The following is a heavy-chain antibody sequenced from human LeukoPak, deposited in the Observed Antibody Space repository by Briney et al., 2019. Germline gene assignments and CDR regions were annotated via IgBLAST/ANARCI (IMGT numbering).Heavy chain of an antibody. D-gene: IGHD3-3*01. CDR2: ITGSGGST. Sequence: PGGSLRLSCAASGFTFCNYGVLCLREAPGEGLVWVSGITGSGGSTYYADSVKGRFTISRDNSKNTLYLQMNSLRAEDTAIYYCARDERLLSFLKWGQGTLVTVSS. CDR3: ARDERLLSFLK. CDR1: GFTFCNYG. J-gene: IGHJ4*02. V-gene: IGHV3-23*01.